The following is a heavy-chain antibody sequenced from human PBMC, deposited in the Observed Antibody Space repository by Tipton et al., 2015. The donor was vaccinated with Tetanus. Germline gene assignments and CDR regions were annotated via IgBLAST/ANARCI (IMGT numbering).Heavy chain of an antibody. J-gene: IGHJ4*02. Sequence: QSGAEVKKPGSSVTVSCEASGDTFGSFDVSWVRQAPGQGLEWMGGIIPIFDTTNYAQKFQGRVTISADKSTSTAYMELSSLRSDDTAVYYCTTPARYCSGGSCYLALDYWGQGTLVTVSS. V-gene: IGHV1-69*06. D-gene: IGHD2-15*01. CDR2: IIPIFDTT. CDR3: TTPARYCSGGSCYLALDY. CDR1: GDTFGSFD.